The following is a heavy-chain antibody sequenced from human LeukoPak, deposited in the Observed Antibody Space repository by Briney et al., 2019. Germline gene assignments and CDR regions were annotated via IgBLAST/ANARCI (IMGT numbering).Heavy chain of an antibody. Sequence: GGSLRLSCAASGFTFSSYAMHWVRQAPGKGLEWVAVISYDGSNKYYADSVKGRFTISRDNSKNTLYLQMNSLRAEDTAVYYCARDPRDDSVESVRYAFDIWGQGTMVTVSS. D-gene: IGHD3-10*02. CDR2: ISYDGSNK. V-gene: IGHV3-30-3*01. CDR3: ARDPRDDSVESVRYAFDI. J-gene: IGHJ3*02. CDR1: GFTFSSYA.